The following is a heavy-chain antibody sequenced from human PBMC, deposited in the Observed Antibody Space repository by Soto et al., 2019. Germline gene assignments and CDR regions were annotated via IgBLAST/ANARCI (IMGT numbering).Heavy chain of an antibody. J-gene: IGHJ4*02. CDR2: ISGSGGST. V-gene: IGHV3-23*01. CDR3: ARDFPYCGGDCYYFRYFDC. D-gene: IGHD2-21*01. CDR1: GFTFSSYA. Sequence: GGSLRLSCAASGFTFSSYAMGWVRQAPGKGLEWVSSISGSGGSTYYPDSVRGRFTISRDNSKSTLFLQVNSLRAEDTAVYYCARDFPYCGGDCYYFRYFDCWGQGTLVTVSS.